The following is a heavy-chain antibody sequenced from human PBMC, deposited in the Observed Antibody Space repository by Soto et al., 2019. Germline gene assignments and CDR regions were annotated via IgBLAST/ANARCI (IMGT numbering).Heavy chain of an antibody. CDR1: GCSATGFY. CDR2: IFLSGSS. D-gene: IGHD6-19*01. Sequence: PSETMSPTSTVSGCSATGFYGSWIRQPPGKGLEWIGYIFLSGSSNYHPSLKSRVTISVDTSKSQISLRLTSVTAADTAVYYCARASGLGVAHIDYWGQGTLVTVSS. J-gene: IGHJ4*02. V-gene: IGHV4-59*02. CDR3: ARASGLGVAHIDY.